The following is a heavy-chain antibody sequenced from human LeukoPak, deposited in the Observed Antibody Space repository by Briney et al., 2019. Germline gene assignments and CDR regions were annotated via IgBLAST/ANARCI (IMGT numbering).Heavy chain of an antibody. CDR3: ARVASYCSGGSCYSYYYYGMDV. CDR1: GFTFSSYA. CDR2: IWYDGSNK. V-gene: IGHV3-33*08. J-gene: IGHJ6*02. Sequence: GRSLRLSCAASGFTFSSYAMHWVRQAPGKGLEWVAVIWYDGSNKYYADSVKGRFTISRDNSKNTLYLQMNSLRAEDTAVYYCARVASYCSGGSCYSYYYYGMDVWGQGTTVTVSS. D-gene: IGHD2-15*01.